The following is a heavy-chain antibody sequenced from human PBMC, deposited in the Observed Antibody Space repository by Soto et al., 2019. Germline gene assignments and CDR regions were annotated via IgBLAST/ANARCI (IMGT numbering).Heavy chain of an antibody. D-gene: IGHD3-10*01. V-gene: IGHV1-18*01. CDR3: ARDPLLLWFGELFTHQDYGIDV. CDR2: ISAYNGNT. CDR1: GYTFTSYG. J-gene: IGHJ6*02. Sequence: ASVKVSCKASGYTFTSYGISWVRQAPGQGLEWMGWISAYNGNTNYAQKLQGRVTMTTDTSTSTAYMELRSLRSDDTAVYYCARDPLLLWFGELFTHQDYGIDVRAQRTTVTGSS.